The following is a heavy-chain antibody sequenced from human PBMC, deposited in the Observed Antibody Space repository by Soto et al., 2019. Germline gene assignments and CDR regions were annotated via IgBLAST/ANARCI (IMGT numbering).Heavy chain of an antibody. CDR1: GGSISSSSYY. D-gene: IGHD6-19*01. V-gene: IGHV4-39*01. CDR2: IYYSGST. J-gene: IGHJ4*02. Sequence: QLQLQESGPGLVKPSETLSLTCTVSGGSISSSSYYWGWIRQPPGKGLEWIGSIYYSGSTYYNPSLKSRVTISVHTSKNQFSLKLSSVTAADTAVYYCARKGIVDGISGWYPYFDYWGQGTLVTVSS. CDR3: ARKGIVDGISGWYPYFDY.